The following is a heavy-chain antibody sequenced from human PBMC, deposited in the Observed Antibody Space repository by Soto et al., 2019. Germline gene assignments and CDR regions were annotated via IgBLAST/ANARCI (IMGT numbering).Heavy chain of an antibody. CDR1: GYTFTSYG. CDR2: ISAYNGNT. Sequence: ASVKVSCKASGYTFTSYGISWVRRAPGQGLEWMGWISAYNGNTNYAQKLQGRVTMTTDTSTSTAYMELRSLRSDDTAVYYCARCPPYSSGWYGGKLWFDPWGQGILVTVS. V-gene: IGHV1-18*04. D-gene: IGHD6-19*01. CDR3: ARCPPYSSGWYGGKLWFDP. J-gene: IGHJ5*02.